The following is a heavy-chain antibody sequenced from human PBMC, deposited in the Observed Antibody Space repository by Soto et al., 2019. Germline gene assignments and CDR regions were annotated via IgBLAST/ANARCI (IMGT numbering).Heavy chain of an antibody. CDR2: ISGGGAGT. CDR3: AKGRKPDHDDGLCAFDS. V-gene: IGHV3-23*01. CDR1: GRTFRSYA. J-gene: IGHJ4*02. Sequence: LRLSCVVSGRTFRSYAMSWVRQAPGKGLEWVSGISGGGAGTYYADSVEGRFTISRDPSTTTLFLDMYSLGAEDTAIYYCAKGRKPDHDDGLCAFDSWGQGVLVTVSS. D-gene: IGHD3-3*01.